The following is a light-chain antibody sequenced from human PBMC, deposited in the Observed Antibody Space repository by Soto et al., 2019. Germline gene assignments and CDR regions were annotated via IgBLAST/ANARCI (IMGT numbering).Light chain of an antibody. Sequence: DIVMTQSPLSLPVTPGEPASISCRSSQSLLHSNGYNYLDWYLQKPGQSPQLLIYLGSNRASGVPDRFSGRGSGTDFTLKNSRVEAEDVGVYYCMQALQTPPLFGGGTKVEIK. V-gene: IGKV2-28*01. CDR1: QSLLHSNGYNY. CDR3: MQALQTPPL. J-gene: IGKJ4*01. CDR2: LGS.